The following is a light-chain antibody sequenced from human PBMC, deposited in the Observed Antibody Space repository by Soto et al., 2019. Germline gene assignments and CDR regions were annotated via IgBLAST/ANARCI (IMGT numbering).Light chain of an antibody. CDR2: AAS. CDR3: QQSFSAPIFA. CDR1: QSISTF. V-gene: IGKV1-39*01. Sequence: DIQMTQSPSSLSASVGDRVTITCRASQSISTFLNWYQHKPGKAPTLLIYAASSLQSGVPSRFSGSGSGTDFALPISNLQPEDFATYYCQQSFSAPIFAFGRGTKVDIK. J-gene: IGKJ3*01.